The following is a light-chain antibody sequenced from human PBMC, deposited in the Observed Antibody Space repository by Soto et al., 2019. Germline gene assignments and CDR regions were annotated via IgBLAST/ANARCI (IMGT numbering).Light chain of an antibody. V-gene: IGKV3-15*01. CDR3: QQHDQGWT. J-gene: IGKJ1*01. CDR1: QSVRTK. Sequence: EMVMTQSPATLSVSLGERATLSCRASQSVRTKLVWYQQKPGQAPRLLIYGASTRATGIPASFSGSGSGTEFTLTISNLQSEDFAVYYCQQHDQGWTFGQGTKVEIK. CDR2: GAS.